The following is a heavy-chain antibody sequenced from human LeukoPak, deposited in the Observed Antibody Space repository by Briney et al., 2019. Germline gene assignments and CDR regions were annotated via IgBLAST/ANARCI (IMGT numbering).Heavy chain of an antibody. D-gene: IGHD1-26*01. V-gene: IGHV3-23*01. CDR3: ARALRIYYYFDY. Sequence: QPGGSLRLSCAASGFTFSSYGMSWVRQAPGKGLEWVSAISGSGGSTYYAGSVKGRFTISRDNSKNTLYLQMNSLRAEDTAVYYCARALRIYYYFDYWGQGTLVTVSS. CDR2: ISGSGGST. J-gene: IGHJ4*02. CDR1: GFTFSSYG.